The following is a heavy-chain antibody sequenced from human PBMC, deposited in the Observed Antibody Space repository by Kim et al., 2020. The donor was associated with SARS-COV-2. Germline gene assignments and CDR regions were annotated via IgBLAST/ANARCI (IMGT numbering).Heavy chain of an antibody. V-gene: IGHV3-53*01. CDR2: IYSGGST. D-gene: IGHD3-10*01. CDR3: ARDRIGILWFGELYYYYGMDV. Sequence: GGSLRLSCAASGFTVSSNYMSWVRQAPGKGLEWVSVIYSGGSTYYADSVKGRFTISRDNSKNTLYLQMNSLRAEDTAVYYCARDRIGILWFGELYYYYGMDVWGQGTTVTVSS. J-gene: IGHJ6*02. CDR1: GFTVSSNY.